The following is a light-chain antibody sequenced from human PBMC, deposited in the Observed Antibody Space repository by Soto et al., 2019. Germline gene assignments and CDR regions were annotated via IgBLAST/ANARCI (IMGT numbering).Light chain of an antibody. V-gene: IGLV2-14*01. CDR2: EVS. CDR3: SSYTSSSTLEV. Sequence: QSVLTQPASVSGSPGQSITISCTGTSSDVGGYNYVSWYQQHPGKAPKLMIYEVSNRPSGVSNRFSGSKSGNTASLTISGLQDEDEADYYCSSYTSSSTLEVFGTGTKVTVL. J-gene: IGLJ1*01. CDR1: SSDVGGYNY.